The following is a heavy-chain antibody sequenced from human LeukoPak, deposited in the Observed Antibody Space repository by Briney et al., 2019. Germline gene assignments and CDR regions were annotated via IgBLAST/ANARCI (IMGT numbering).Heavy chain of an antibody. CDR1: GFTFSSYA. CDR3: SKGTYDFWSGYNWFDP. V-gene: IGHV3-64*01. CDR2: ISSNGGST. J-gene: IGHJ5*02. Sequence: PGGSLRLPCAASGFTFSSYAMHWVRHAPGKGLEYVSAISSNGGSTYYANSVKGRFTISRDNSKNTVYLQMGSLRAEDMAVYYCSKGTYDFWSGYNWFDPWGQGTLVTVSS. D-gene: IGHD3-3*01.